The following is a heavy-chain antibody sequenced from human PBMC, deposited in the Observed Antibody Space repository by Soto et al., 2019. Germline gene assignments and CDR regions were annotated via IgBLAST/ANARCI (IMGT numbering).Heavy chain of an antibody. J-gene: IGHJ4*02. V-gene: IGHV4-59*01. CDR1: GDSISNYY. CDR2: IYYSGNT. D-gene: IGHD7-27*01. Sequence: PSETLSLTCIVSGDSISNYYWSWIRQPPGKGLEWIGYIYYSGNTNSNPSLKSRVTMSVDTSKNQFSLKLSSLTAADTALYYCAGGSDGWGIDYGGQVALVTVSS. CDR3: AGGSDGWGIDY.